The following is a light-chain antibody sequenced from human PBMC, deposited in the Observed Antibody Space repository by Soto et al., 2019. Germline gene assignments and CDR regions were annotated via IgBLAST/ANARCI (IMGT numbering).Light chain of an antibody. CDR3: QQNGASVT. CDR1: QGVSSSY. J-gene: IGKJ3*01. Sequence: EIVLTQSPGTLSLSPGEGATLSCRASQGVSSSYLAWYQHKPGQAPRLLIYCASSRASGIPGRFSGSGSGTDFTLTINRLEPEDFAVYYCQQNGASVTFGPGTKVDLK. CDR2: CAS. V-gene: IGKV3-20*01.